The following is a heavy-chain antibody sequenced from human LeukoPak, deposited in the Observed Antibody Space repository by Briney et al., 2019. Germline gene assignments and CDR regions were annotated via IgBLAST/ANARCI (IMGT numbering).Heavy chain of an antibody. CDR2: ISWNSGFI. CDR1: GFRFADYA. CDR3: AKDVDSTGYYPHF. J-gene: IGHJ4*02. Sequence: GGSLRLSCAASGFRFADYAMHWVRQAPGKGLEWVASISWNSGFIGYADSVKGRFTISRDSAKNSLYLQMNSLRAEDTAFYYCAKDVDSTGYYPHFWGQGTLVTVSS. D-gene: IGHD3-9*01. V-gene: IGHV3-9*01.